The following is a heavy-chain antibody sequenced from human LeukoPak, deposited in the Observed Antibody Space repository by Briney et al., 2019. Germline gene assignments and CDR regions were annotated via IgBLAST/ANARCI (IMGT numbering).Heavy chain of an antibody. CDR1: GFTVSSNY. J-gene: IGHJ4*02. V-gene: IGHV3-66*01. CDR2: IYSGGST. Sequence: PGGSLRLSCAASGFTVSSNYMSWVRQAPGKGLEWVSVIYSGGSTYYADSVKGRFTISRDNAKNSLYLQMNSLRAEDTAVYYCAVTIFGVVDYWGQGTLVTVSS. D-gene: IGHD3-3*01. CDR3: AVTIFGVVDY.